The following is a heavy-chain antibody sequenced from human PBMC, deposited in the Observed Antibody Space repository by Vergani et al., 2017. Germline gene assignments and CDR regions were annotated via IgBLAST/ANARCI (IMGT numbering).Heavy chain of an antibody. CDR1: GFTFSNAW. Sequence: EVQLVESGGGLVQPGRSLRLSCAASGFTFSNAWMSWVRQAPGKGLEWVGRIKSKTDGGTTDYAAPVKGRFTISRDDSKNTLYLQMNSLKTEDTAVYYCTTANDFWSGYAQEGYWGHGTLVTVSS. CDR2: IKSKTDGGTT. J-gene: IGHJ4*01. V-gene: IGHV3-15*01. CDR3: TTANDFWSGYAQEGY. D-gene: IGHD3-3*01.